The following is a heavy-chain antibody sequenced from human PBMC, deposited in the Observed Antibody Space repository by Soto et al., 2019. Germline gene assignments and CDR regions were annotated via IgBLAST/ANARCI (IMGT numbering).Heavy chain of an antibody. CDR2: INAGNCNT. D-gene: IGHD3-16*01. Sequence: QVQLVQSGAEVKKPGASVKVSCKASGYTFTSYAMHWVRQAPGQRLEWMGWINAGNCNTKYSQKFQGRVTITRHTSASAAYTELCSLRSEDTAVYYCAADPEAGVWGDAFDIWGQGTMVTGSS. CDR3: AADPEAGVWGDAFDI. J-gene: IGHJ3*02. CDR1: GYTFTSYA. V-gene: IGHV1-3*01.